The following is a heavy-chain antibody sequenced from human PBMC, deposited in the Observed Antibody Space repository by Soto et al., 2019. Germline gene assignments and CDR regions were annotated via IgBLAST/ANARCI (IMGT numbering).Heavy chain of an antibody. J-gene: IGHJ3*02. CDR2: ISGSGGST. CDR3: ANDLLYSYGPDAFYI. CDR1: GFTFSSYA. Sequence: PGGSLRLSCATSGFTFSSYAMSWVRQAPGKGLEWVSAISGSGGSTYYADSVKGRFTISRDNSKNTLYLQMNSLRAEDTAVYYCANDLLYSYGPDAFYIWCQGTMVTVSS. D-gene: IGHD5-18*01. V-gene: IGHV3-23*01.